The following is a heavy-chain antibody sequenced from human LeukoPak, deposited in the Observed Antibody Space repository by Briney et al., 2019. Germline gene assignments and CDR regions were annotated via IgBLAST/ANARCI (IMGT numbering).Heavy chain of an antibody. J-gene: IGHJ1*01. CDR3: AGRRGYYYYFQH. D-gene: IGHD3-22*01. Sequence: PSETLSLTCTVSGGSISSGSYYWSWIRQPAGKGLEWIGRIYTSGSTNYNPSLKSRVTMSVDTSKNQFSLKLSSVTAADTAVYYCAGRRGYYYYFQHWGQGTLVTVSS. V-gene: IGHV4-61*02. CDR1: GGSISSGSYY. CDR2: IYTSGST.